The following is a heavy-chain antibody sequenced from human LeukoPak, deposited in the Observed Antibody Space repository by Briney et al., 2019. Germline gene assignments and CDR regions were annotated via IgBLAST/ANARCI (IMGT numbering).Heavy chain of an antibody. J-gene: IGHJ4*02. Sequence: GGSLRLSCAASGFTFSSYAMSWVRQAPGKGLEWVSAISGSGGSTYYADSVKGRFTISRDDAKNTLYLQVNSLRAEDTAVYFCARGGSDTAMAHDYWGQGTLVTVSS. CDR3: ARGGSDTAMAHDY. CDR1: GFTFSSYA. D-gene: IGHD5-18*01. V-gene: IGHV3-23*01. CDR2: ISGSGGST.